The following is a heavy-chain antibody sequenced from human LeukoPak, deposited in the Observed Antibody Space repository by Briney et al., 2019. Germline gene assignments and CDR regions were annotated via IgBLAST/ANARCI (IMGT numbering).Heavy chain of an antibody. V-gene: IGHV3-23*01. CDR2: ISSSGNNT. J-gene: IGHJ4*02. CDR3: ARGMAGFLDY. Sequence: GGSLRLSCAASGFTFNSYAMNWVRQAPGKGLEWVSTISSSGNNTYYTDSVKGRFTISRDNSKNSLYLQMNSLRAEDTAVYYCARGMAGFLDYWGQGTLVTVSS. D-gene: IGHD6-19*01. CDR1: GFTFNSYA.